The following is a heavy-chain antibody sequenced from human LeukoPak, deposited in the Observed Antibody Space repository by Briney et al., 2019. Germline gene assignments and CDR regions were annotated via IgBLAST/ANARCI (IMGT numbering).Heavy chain of an antibody. Sequence: SETLSLTCTVSGFSISSGYYWGWIRQPPGKGLEWIGSINHSGSTYYNPSLKSRVSISVDTSKNQFSLRLRSVTAADTAVYYCARGGYYGSGNDFRFDPWGQGTLVTVSS. V-gene: IGHV4-38-2*02. CDR1: GFSISSGYY. CDR3: ARGGYYGSGNDFRFDP. CDR2: INHSGST. D-gene: IGHD3-10*01. J-gene: IGHJ5*02.